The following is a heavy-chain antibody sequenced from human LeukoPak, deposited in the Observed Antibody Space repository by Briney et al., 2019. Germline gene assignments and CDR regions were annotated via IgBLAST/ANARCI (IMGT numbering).Heavy chain of an antibody. CDR1: GDSISGYY. J-gene: IGHJ6*02. CDR2: IHYSGTT. Sequence: SETLSLTCTVSGDSISGYYWSWFRQPPGKEVEWIGYIHYSGTTNYNPSLRSRVTISVDTSKNHFSLKLSSVTAADTAVYYCARQLGYGMDVWGQGTTVTVSS. V-gene: IGHV4-59*08. CDR3: ARQLGYGMDV.